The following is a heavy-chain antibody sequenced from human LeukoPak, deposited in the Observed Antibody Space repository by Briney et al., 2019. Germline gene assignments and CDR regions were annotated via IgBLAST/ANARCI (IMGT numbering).Heavy chain of an antibody. CDR3: ARDLGQLAVDY. CDR1: GYTFTSYY. J-gene: IGHJ4*02. CDR2: INPSGGST. Sequence: ASVKVSCKASGYTFTSYYMHWVRQAPGQGLEWMGIINPSGGSTSYAQKFQGRVTMTRDMSTSTVYMELSSLRSEDTAVYYCARDLGQLAVDYWGQGTLVTVSS. D-gene: IGHD6-6*01. V-gene: IGHV1-46*01.